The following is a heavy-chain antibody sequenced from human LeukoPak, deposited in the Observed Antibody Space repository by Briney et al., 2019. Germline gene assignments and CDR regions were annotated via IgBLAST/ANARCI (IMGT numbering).Heavy chain of an antibody. D-gene: IGHD6-19*01. CDR2: MNPNSGNT. CDR3: ARAPSWGGLSSGSYYFDY. Sequence: GASAKVSCKASGYTFTSYDINWVRQATGQGLEGMGWMNPNSGNTGYAQKFQGRVTITRNTSISTAYMELSSLRSEDTAVYYCARAPSWGGLSSGSYYFDYWGQGTLVTVSS. J-gene: IGHJ4*02. CDR1: GYTFTSYD. V-gene: IGHV1-8*03.